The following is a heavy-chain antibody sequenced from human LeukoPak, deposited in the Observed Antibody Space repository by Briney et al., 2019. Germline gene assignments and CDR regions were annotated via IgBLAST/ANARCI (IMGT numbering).Heavy chain of an antibody. CDR3: AKGIELWLTYFDH. V-gene: IGHV3-66*01. CDR1: GFTVSSNY. CDR2: IYRGGST. D-gene: IGHD5-18*01. J-gene: IGHJ4*02. Sequence: PGGSLRLSCTASGFTVSSNYMTWVRQAPGKGLEWVSLIYRGGSTSYADSVRGRFTISRDNSKNTLSLQMNSLRAEDTAVYYCAKGIELWLTYFDHWGQGTLVTASS.